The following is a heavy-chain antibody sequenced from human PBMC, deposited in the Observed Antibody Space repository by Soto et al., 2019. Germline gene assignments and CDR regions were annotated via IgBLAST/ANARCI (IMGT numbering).Heavy chain of an antibody. Sequence: PGGSLRLSCAASGFTFSSYGMHWVRQAPGKGLEWVAVISYDGSNKYYADSVKGRFTISRDNSKNTLYLQMNSLRAEDTAVYYCAQDPLAYCGGDCYSDFDYWGQGTLVTVSS. CDR1: GFTFSSYG. CDR3: AQDPLAYCGGDCYSDFDY. CDR2: ISYDGSNK. J-gene: IGHJ4*02. D-gene: IGHD2-21*02. V-gene: IGHV3-30*18.